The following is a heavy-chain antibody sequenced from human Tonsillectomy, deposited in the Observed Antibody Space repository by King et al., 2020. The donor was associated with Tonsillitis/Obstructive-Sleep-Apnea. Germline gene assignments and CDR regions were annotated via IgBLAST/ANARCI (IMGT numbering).Heavy chain of an antibody. CDR2: IYPGDSDT. J-gene: IGHJ4*02. D-gene: IGHD2-8*02. CDR1: GYSFTSYW. V-gene: IGHV5-51*01. CDR3: VGLVSVVYAHFDY. Sequence: QLVQSGAEVKKPGESLKISCKGSGYSFTSYWIGCVRQMPGKGLEWMGIIYPGDSDTRYSPSFQGQVTISADKSISTAYLQWSSLKASGTAMYYCVGLVSVVYAHFDYWGQGTLVTVSS.